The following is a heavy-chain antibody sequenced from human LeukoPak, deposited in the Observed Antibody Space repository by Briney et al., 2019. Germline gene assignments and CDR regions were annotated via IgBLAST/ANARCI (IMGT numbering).Heavy chain of an antibody. J-gene: IGHJ4*02. CDR2: ISGTAVDT. V-gene: IGHV3-23*01. Sequence: GGSLRLSCAASGFTFTTYAVIWVRQAPGKGLEWVSAISGTAVDTFYADSVKGRFTISRDNSDNTVSLQVNSLRAEDTAVYYCARLSGTYGTTSRVLDSWSQGTLVIVSS. CDR1: GFTFTTYA. CDR3: ARLSGTYGTTSRVLDS. D-gene: IGHD1-1*01.